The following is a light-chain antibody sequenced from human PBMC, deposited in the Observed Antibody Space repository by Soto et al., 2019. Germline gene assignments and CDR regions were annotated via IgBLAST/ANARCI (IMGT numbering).Light chain of an antibody. CDR3: CSYAGSTTWV. V-gene: IGLV2-23*02. CDR2: EVS. Sequence: QSALTQPASVSGSPGQSVTISCTGTTSDVGTYNLVSWYQHHPGKAPKLMIYEVSQRPSGVSNRFSASKSGSTASLTISGLQAEDEAHYYCCSYAGSTTWVFGGGTQLTVL. J-gene: IGLJ3*02. CDR1: TSDVGTYNL.